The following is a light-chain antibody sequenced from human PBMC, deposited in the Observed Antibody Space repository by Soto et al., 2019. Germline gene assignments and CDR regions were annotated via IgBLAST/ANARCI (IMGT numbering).Light chain of an antibody. J-gene: IGKJ1*01. CDR3: QQYESSPQA. Sequence: EIVLTQSPGTLSLSPGERATLSCRASQSVSSRLLAWYQQKPGQAPRLLIYGASSRATGIPDRFSGSGSGTDFTLTISRLEPEDFAVYFCQQYESSPQAFGLGTQVDIK. CDR1: QSVSSRL. V-gene: IGKV3-20*01. CDR2: GAS.